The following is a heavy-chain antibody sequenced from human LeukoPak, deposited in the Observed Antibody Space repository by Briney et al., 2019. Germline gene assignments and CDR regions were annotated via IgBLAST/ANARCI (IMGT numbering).Heavy chain of an antibody. D-gene: IGHD5-24*01. J-gene: IGHJ4*02. V-gene: IGHV3-66*04. CDR1: GFTFSSYA. CDR3: ASQEMATSPHHFDY. CDR2: IYSGGST. Sequence: GGSLRLSCAASGFTFSSYAMSWVRQAPGKGLEWVSVIYSGGSTYYADSVKGRFTISRDNSKNTLYLQMNSLRAEDTAVYYCASQEMATSPHHFDYWGQGTLVTVSP.